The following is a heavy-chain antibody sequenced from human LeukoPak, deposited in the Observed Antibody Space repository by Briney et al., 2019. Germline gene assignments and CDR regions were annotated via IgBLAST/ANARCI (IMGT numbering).Heavy chain of an antibody. CDR3: ARLRGFSLYYMDV. J-gene: IGHJ6*03. D-gene: IGHD3-10*01. Sequence: GESPKISCKGSGYSFTSYWIGRVRQMPGKGLEWMGIIYPGDSDTRYSPSFQGQVTISADKPISTAYLQGSSLKASDTAMYYCARLRGFSLYYMDVWGKGTTVTVSS. CDR1: GYSFTSYW. V-gene: IGHV5-51*01. CDR2: IYPGDSDT.